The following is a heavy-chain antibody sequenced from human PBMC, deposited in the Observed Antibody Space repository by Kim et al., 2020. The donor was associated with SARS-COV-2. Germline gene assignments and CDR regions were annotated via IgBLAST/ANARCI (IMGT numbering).Heavy chain of an antibody. CDR2: IYTAGDT. V-gene: IGHV3-13*01. Sequence: GGSLRLSCAASGFTISSYDMHWVRQATGKGLEWVSAIYTAGDTYYPGSVKGRFTISRENAKNYLYLQMNSLIAGDTAVYYCARDLTMVSGVYPPSFYYYG. J-gene: IGHJ6*01. CDR3: ARDLTMVSGVYPPSFYYYG. D-gene: IGHD3-10*01. CDR1: GFTISSYD.